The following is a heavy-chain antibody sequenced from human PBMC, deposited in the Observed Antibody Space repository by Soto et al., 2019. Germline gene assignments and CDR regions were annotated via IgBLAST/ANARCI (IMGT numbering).Heavy chain of an antibody. CDR2: INHSGST. D-gene: IGHD1-26*01. CDR1: GGSFSGYY. Sequence: TLETLSLTCAVYGGSFSGYYWSWIRQPPGKGLEWIGEINHSGSTNYNPSLKSRVTISVDTSKNQFSLKLSSVTAADTAVYYCARGIGNLLWELGNKWFDPWGQGTLVTVSS. CDR3: ARGIGNLLWELGNKWFDP. V-gene: IGHV4-34*01. J-gene: IGHJ5*02.